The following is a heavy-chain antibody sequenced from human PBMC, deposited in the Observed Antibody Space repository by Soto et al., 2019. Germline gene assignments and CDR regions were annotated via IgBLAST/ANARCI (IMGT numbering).Heavy chain of an antibody. CDR1: GGSISSGGYY. CDR2: IYWDDDK. Sequence: TLSLTCTVSGGSISSGGYYWNWIRQPPGKALEWLAVIYWDDDKLYSPSLKTRLTIAKDTSKNQVVLTMTNMDPRDTATYYCAQSPWRAYKAWFDPWGQGTLVT. D-gene: IGHD3-16*01. CDR3: AQSPWRAYKAWFDP. V-gene: IGHV2-5*08. J-gene: IGHJ5*02.